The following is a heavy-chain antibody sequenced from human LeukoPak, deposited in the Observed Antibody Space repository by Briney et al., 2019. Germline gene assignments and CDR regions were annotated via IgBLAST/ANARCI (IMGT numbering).Heavy chain of an antibody. CDR3: ATAPEYYYDSSAPSDAFDI. V-gene: IGHV1-24*01. CDR2: FDPEDGET. CDR1: GYTFTGYY. Sequence: GASVKVSCKASGYTFTGYYMHWVRQAPGKGLEWMGGFDPEDGETIYAQKFQGRVTMTEDTSTDTAYMELSSLRSEDTAVYYCATAPEYYYDSSAPSDAFDIWGQGTMVTVSS. D-gene: IGHD3-22*01. J-gene: IGHJ3*02.